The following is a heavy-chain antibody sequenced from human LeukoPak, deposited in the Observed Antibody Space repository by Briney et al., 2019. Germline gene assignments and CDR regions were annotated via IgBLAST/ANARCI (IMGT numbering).Heavy chain of an antibody. CDR1: GFTFSTYA. Sequence: GGSLRLSCAASGFTFSTYAMSWVCQAPGKGLEWVSAISGSGGTTYYADSVKGRFTISRDNSKNTLHLQMNSLRAEDTAVYYCAKRSVGYDFWSGVDYWGQGTLVTVSS. D-gene: IGHD3-3*01. CDR2: ISGSGGTT. J-gene: IGHJ4*02. CDR3: AKRSVGYDFWSGVDY. V-gene: IGHV3-23*01.